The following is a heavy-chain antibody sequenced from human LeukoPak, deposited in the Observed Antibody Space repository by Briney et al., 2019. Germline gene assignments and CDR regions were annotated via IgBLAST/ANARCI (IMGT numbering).Heavy chain of an antibody. CDR1: GFSFSTST. V-gene: IGHV3-21*01. D-gene: IGHD3-10*01. J-gene: IGHJ3*02. CDR2: MSSSGSSI. Sequence: GGSLRLSCAASGFSFSTSTMNWVRHAPGRGLEWVSSMSSSGSSIYYADSVKGRFTISRDNAKTSLYLQINSLRAEDTAVYYCARDSYWLGGTIGAFDIWGQGTMVTVSS. CDR3: ARDSYWLGGTIGAFDI.